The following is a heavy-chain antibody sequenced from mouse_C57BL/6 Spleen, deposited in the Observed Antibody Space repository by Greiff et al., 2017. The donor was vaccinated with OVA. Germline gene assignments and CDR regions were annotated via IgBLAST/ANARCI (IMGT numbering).Heavy chain of an antibody. Sequence: VQLMASGPELVKPGASVKMSCKASGYTFTDYNMHWVKQSHGKSLEWIGYINPNNGGTSYNQKFKGKATLTVNKSSSTAYMELRSLTSEDSAVYYCARSLYYDYLAYWGQGTLVTVSA. CDR1: GYTFTDYN. CDR3: ARSLYYDYLAY. D-gene: IGHD2-4*01. V-gene: IGHV1-22*01. CDR2: INPNNGGT. J-gene: IGHJ3*01.